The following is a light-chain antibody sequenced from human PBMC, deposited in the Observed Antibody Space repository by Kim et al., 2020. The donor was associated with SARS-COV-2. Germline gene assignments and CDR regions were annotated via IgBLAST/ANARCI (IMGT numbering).Light chain of an antibody. V-gene: IGKV3-20*01. CDR3: QHYGDSLPIT. J-gene: IGKJ5*01. CDR2: GAS. Sequence: PGERATLSCRASQSVSIRYLVWYHQKPGQAPGLLIYGASTRAAGIPDRFSGSGSGTDFTLTISRLEPEDVAVYYCQHYGDSLPITFGQGTRLEIK. CDR1: QSVSIRY.